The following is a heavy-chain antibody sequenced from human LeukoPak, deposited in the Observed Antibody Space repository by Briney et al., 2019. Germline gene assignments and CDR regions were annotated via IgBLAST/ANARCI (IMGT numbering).Heavy chain of an antibody. D-gene: IGHD3-22*01. CDR1: GFTFSSYG. CDR3: ARDYYDSSGYYPPYYYYYGMDV. CDR2: IWYDGSNK. V-gene: IGHV3-33*01. Sequence: GGSLGLSCAASGFTFSSYGMHWVRQAPGKGLEWVAVIWYDGSNKYYADSVKGRFTISRDNSKNTLYLQMNSLRAEDTAVYYCARDYYDSSGYYPPYYYYYGMDVWGQGTTVTVSS. J-gene: IGHJ6*02.